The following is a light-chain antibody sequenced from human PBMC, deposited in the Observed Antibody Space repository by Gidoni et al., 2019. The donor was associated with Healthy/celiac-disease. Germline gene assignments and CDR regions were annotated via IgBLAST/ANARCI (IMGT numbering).Light chain of an antibody. CDR1: QSVSSSY. CDR2: GAS. CDR3: QQYGSSRALT. Sequence: ESVLTQSPGTLSLSPGERATLSCRASQSVSSSYLAWYQQKPGQAPRLLIYGASSRATGIPDMFSGSGSGTDFTLTISRLEPEDFAVYYCQQYGSSRALTFGGGTKVEIK. V-gene: IGKV3-20*01. J-gene: IGKJ4*01.